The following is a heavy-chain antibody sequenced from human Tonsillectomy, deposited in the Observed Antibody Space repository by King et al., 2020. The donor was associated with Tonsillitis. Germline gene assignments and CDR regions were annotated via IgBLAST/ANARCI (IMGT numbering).Heavy chain of an antibody. V-gene: IGHV3-20*01. D-gene: IGHD5-18*01. J-gene: IGHJ5*01. CDR1: GFTFDDYG. CDR3: ARVWETAIVGPLDS. Sequence: VQLVESGGGLVRPGGSLRLSCAASGFTFDDYGMSWVRQAPGKGLEWVAGVNYDGGITRYADSVKGRFTISRDNAKSSLYLQMKSLRAEDTALYDCARVWETAIVGPLDSWGQGTLVTVAS. CDR2: VNYDGGIT.